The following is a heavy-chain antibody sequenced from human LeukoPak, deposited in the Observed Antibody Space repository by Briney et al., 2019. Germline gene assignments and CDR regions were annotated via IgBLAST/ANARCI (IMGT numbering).Heavy chain of an antibody. CDR3: ARARLYYDSSGYSYNWFDP. CDR1: GFTFSSYW. J-gene: IGHJ5*02. Sequence: PGGSLRLSCAASGFTFSSYWMHWVRQAPGKGLVWVSRINSDGSSTSYADSVKGRFTISRDNAKNTLYLQMNSLRAEDTAVYYCARARLYYDSSGYSYNWFDPWGQGTLVTVS. CDR2: INSDGSST. D-gene: IGHD3-22*01. V-gene: IGHV3-74*01.